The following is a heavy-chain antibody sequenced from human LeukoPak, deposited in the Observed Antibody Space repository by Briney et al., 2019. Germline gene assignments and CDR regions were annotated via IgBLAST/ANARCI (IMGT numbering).Heavy chain of an antibody. CDR1: GRSISNDY. CDR2: VYNSGNT. J-gene: IGHJ4*02. V-gene: IGHV4-4*07. CDR3: ARGGTYGTGRNQHTTFDY. D-gene: IGHD3-10*01. Sequence: SETLSLTCTVSGRSISNDYWRWIRQAAGKALEWIGRVYNSGNTYYNPSLKSRVTISLDKSKKQFSLNLNSVTAADTAVYYCARGGTYGTGRNQHTTFDYWGQGTLVTVSS.